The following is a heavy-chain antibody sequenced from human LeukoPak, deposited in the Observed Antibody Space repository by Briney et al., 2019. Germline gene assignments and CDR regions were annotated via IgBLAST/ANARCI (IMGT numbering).Heavy chain of an antibody. CDR3: ARRRDGSGTLDY. V-gene: IGHV4-59*01. CDR2: IYYSGST. D-gene: IGHD3-10*01. Sequence: SETLSLTCTVSGGSINGYYWSWIRQPPGKGLEWIGYIYYSGSTNYNPSLKGRVTISVDTSKNQFSLKLSSVTTADTAVYYCARRRDGSGTLDYWGQGTLVTVSS. CDR1: GGSINGYY. J-gene: IGHJ4*02.